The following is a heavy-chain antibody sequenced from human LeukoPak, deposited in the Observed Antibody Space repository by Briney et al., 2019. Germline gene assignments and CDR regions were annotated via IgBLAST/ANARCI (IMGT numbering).Heavy chain of an antibody. CDR1: GFTFSSYA. D-gene: IGHD3-9*01. Sequence: GGSLRLSCAASGFTFSSYAMSWVRQAPGKGLEWVSAISGSGGSTYYADSVKGWFAISRDNSKNTLYLQMNSLRAEDTAVYYCAKDHSYDILTGYYSPYFDYWGQGTLVTVSS. J-gene: IGHJ4*02. CDR3: AKDHSYDILTGYYSPYFDY. V-gene: IGHV3-23*01. CDR2: ISGSGGST.